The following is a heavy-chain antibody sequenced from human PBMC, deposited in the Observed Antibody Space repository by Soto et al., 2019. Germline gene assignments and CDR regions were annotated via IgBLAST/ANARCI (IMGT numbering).Heavy chain of an antibody. V-gene: IGHV3-11*05. Sequence: QVQLVESGGGLVKPGGSLRLSCAASGFTFSDYYMSWIRQAPGKGLEWLSYISSSSIYINYADSVKGRFTISRDNTKNSLYLKMNRLRAEDTAVYYCAKEGPGSSNWYVDSWGQGTLVTVSS. CDR2: ISSSSIYI. J-gene: IGHJ4*02. D-gene: IGHD6-13*01. CDR3: AKEGPGSSNWYVDS. CDR1: GFTFSDYY.